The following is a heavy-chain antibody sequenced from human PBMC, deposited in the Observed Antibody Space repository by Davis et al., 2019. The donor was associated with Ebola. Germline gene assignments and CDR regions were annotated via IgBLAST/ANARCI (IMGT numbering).Heavy chain of an antibody. V-gene: IGHV3-49*02. Sequence: SWVRQTPRKGLEWVGFIRNKAYGGTTEYAASVKGRFTISRDDSGNIAYLQMNSLKIEDTAVYYCARESGGGIDYWGQGTLVTVSS. D-gene: IGHD1-26*01. CDR3: ARESGGGIDY. J-gene: IGHJ4*02. CDR2: IRNKAYGGTT.